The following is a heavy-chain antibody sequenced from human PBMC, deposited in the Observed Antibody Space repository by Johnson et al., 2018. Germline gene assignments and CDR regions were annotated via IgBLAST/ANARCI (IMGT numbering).Heavy chain of an antibody. CDR1: GYTFTTYY. CDR2: INPGGGGT. D-gene: IGHD4-17*01. J-gene: IGHJ4*02. Sequence: QVQLVQSGAEVKTPRASVKVSCKASGYTFTTYYLHWVRQAPGQGLEWMGLINPGGGGTSYAQRFPGRVTMTRDTSTSTVYMELSSLGSEGKAVYYCVRGRRGSAVTTLEFDYWGQGTLVTVSS. CDR3: VRGRRGSAVTTLEFDY. V-gene: IGHV1-46*01.